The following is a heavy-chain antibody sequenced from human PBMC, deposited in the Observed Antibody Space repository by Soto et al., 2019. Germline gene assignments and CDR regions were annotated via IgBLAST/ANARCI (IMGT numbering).Heavy chain of an antibody. CDR1: GGSLTDHY. J-gene: IGHJ3*02. CDR3: ARVNDWKSSTFDI. Sequence: QVQLQESGPGLVKPSETLSLTCTVAGGSLTDHYWNWFRQSPGKGLHWIGYVYYSGGTNYNPSLKSRVTMSVDTSKNQFSLNLRSVTAADTAVYYCARVNDWKSSTFDIWGQGTMVSVSS. V-gene: IGHV4-59*11. D-gene: IGHD2-21*01. CDR2: VYYSGGT.